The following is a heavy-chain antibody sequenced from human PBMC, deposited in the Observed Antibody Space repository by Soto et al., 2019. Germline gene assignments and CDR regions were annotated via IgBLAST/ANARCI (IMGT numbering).Heavy chain of an antibody. D-gene: IGHD3-10*01. J-gene: IGHJ5*02. CDR3: AKIGAGSESCS. CDR2: LSNSGGTI. Sequence: EVQLLESGGGLVQPGGSLRLSCAASGFTFSTYAMSWVRQAPGKGLQWVSSLSNSGGTIYYGDSVKGRFTVSRDNSKNTRHLQMNSLRAEDTAVYYCAKIGAGSESCSWGQGTLVIVSS. CDR1: GFTFSTYA. V-gene: IGHV3-23*01.